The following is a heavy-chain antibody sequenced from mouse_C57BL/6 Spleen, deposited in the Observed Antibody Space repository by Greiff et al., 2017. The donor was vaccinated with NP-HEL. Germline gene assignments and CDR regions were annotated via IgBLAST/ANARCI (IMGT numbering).Heavy chain of an antibody. Sequence: QVQLQQSGPELVKPGASVKISCKASGYAFSSSWMNWVKQRPGKGLEWIGRIYPGDGDTNYNGKFKGKATLTADKSTSTASMQLSRLTSADSAFSFCARFGLLHAMDYWGQGTSVTVSS. CDR1: GYAFSSSW. D-gene: IGHD1-1*01. V-gene: IGHV1-82*01. J-gene: IGHJ4*01. CDR2: IYPGDGDT. CDR3: ARFGLLHAMDY.